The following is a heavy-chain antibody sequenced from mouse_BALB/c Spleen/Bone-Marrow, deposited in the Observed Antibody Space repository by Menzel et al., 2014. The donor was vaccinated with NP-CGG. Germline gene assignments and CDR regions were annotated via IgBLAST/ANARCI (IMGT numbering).Heavy chain of an antibody. D-gene: IGHD2-4*01. CDR2: ISGGGSYT. CDR1: GFTFSNYG. V-gene: IGHV5-9-2*01. CDR3: ARHAYYDQTEVSFVY. J-gene: IGHJ3*01. Sequence: DVMLVESGGGLVKSGGSLKLSCAASGFTFSNYGMSWVRQTPEKRLERVATISGGGSYTFYSDSVKGRFTISRDNAKNNLYLQLSSLRSEDTALYYCARHAYYDQTEVSFVYWGQGTLVTVSA.